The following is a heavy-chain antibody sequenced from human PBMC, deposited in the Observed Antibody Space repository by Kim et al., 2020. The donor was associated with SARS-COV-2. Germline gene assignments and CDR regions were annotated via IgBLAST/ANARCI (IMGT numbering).Heavy chain of an antibody. CDR2: INHSGST. CDR1: GGSFSGYY. D-gene: IGHD3-22*01. V-gene: IGHV4-34*01. J-gene: IGHJ5*02. CDR3: ARAQSYYYDSSGYAQWFDP. Sequence: SETLSLTCAVYGGSFSGYYWSWIRQPPGKGLEWIGEINHSGSTNYNPSLKSRVTISVDTSKNQFSLKLSSVTAADTAVYYCARAQSYYYDSSGYAQWFDPWGQGTLVTVSS.